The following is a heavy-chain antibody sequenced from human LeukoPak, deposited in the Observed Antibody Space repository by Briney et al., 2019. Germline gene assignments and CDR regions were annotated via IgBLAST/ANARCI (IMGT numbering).Heavy chain of an antibody. CDR2: ISYDGSNK. CDR3: ARGPPRKTARGPGRFDP. Sequence: GGSLRLSCAASGFTFSSYAMHWVRQAPGKGLEWGAVISYDGSNKYYADSVKGRFTISRDNSKNTLYLQMNSLRAEHPAVYYCARGPPRKTARGPGRFDPSGQGTLVTVSS. CDR1: GFTFSSYA. V-gene: IGHV3-30*01. J-gene: IGHJ5*02. D-gene: IGHD6-6*01.